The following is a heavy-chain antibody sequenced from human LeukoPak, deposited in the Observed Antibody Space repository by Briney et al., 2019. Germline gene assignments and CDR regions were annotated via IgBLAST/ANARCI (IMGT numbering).Heavy chain of an antibody. V-gene: IGHV4-39*07. Sequence: PSETLSLTCTVSGASISSSSYYWGWIRQPPGKGLEWIGSIYYSGSIYYDPSLKSRVTISLDTSKNQFSLKLSSVTAADTAIYYCARGYGDLPFDYWGQGTLVTVSS. CDR3: ARGYGDLPFDY. CDR1: GASISSSSYY. CDR2: IYYSGSI. J-gene: IGHJ4*02. D-gene: IGHD4-17*01.